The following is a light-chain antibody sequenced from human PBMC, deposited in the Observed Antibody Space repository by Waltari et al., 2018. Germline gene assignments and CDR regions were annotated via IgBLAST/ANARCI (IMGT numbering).Light chain of an antibody. J-gene: IGLJ2*01. CDR2: DVS. Sequence: QSALPQPSHVPGSPGRQLATPSTGTSRDVGVFNYFPWYQQYPGKAPKLMMYDVSKRPSGFSIRFAGSKSGNMASLTISGLQAEDEADYYCCSYAGSFTHVLFGGGTKLTVL. CDR1: SRDVGVFNY. V-gene: IGLV2-23*02. CDR3: CSYAGSFTHVL.